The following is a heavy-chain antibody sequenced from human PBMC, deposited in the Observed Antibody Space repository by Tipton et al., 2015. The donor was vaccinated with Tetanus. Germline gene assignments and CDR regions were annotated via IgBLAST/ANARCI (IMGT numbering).Heavy chain of an antibody. CDR2: ISTSGTTI. CDR1: GFTFSDYS. V-gene: IGHV3-11*04. CDR3: ARGGVDTARGGYFDY. Sequence: SLRLSCAASGFTFSDYSMSWIRQAPGKGLEWLSYISTSGTTIYYADSVRGRFTISRDNAKSSLYLQMRSLRDEDTAMYYCARGGVDTARGGYFDYWGQGSLVTVSS. J-gene: IGHJ4*02. D-gene: IGHD5-18*01.